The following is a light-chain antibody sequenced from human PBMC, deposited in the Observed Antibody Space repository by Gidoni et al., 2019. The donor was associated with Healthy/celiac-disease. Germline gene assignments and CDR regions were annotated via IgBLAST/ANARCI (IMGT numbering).Light chain of an antibody. Sequence: IVMTQSPLSLPVTPGEPASISCRSSQSLLHSNGYNYLDWYLQKPGQSPQLLIYLGSNRASGVPDRFSGSGSGTDFTLKSSRVEAEDVGVYYCMQALQTPHFGGGTKVEIK. CDR2: LGS. CDR1: QSLLHSNGYNY. CDR3: MQALQTPH. J-gene: IGKJ4*01. V-gene: IGKV2-28*01.